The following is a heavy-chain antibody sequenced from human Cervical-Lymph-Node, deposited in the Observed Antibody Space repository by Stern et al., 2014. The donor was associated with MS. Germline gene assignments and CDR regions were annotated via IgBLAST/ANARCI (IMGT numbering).Heavy chain of an antibody. CDR3: VRASDPLFEY. CDR2: ISTTGKSI. J-gene: IGHJ4*02. D-gene: IGHD2-21*02. V-gene: IGHV3-11*01. Sequence: VQLVESGAGSVKPGGSLRLSCAVSGFTFSDYHMHWIRQAPGKGLEWISYISTTGKSIYYADSVKGRFTISRDNAKNSLYLQMNSLRVEDTAVYYCVRASDPLFEYWGQGTLVTVSS. CDR1: GFTFSDYH.